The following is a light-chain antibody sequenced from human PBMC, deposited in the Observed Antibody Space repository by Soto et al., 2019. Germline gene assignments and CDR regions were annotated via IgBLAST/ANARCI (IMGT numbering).Light chain of an antibody. CDR2: AAS. CDR1: QGISSY. J-gene: IGKJ1*01. CDR3: QQYYSYPPM. Sequence: AIRMTQSPSSFSASTGDRVTITCRASQGISSYLAWYQQKPGKATKLLIYAASTLQSGVPSRVSGSGSGTDVTLTISCLQSEDFATYYGQQYYSYPPMFGQGTKVDI. V-gene: IGKV1-8*01.